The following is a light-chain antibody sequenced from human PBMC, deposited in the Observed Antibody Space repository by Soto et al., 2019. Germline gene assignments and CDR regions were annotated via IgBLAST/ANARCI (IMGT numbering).Light chain of an antibody. CDR1: QGIGNG. J-gene: IGKJ5*01. Sequence: DLQMTQSPSSLAASVGDRVTITCRASQGIGNGLSWFQQKPGKAPKRLIYAASTLQSGVPSRFSGSRSGTEFTLTISSLQPEDFATYYCLRHNDYPITFGQGTRLEIK. CDR3: LRHNDYPIT. V-gene: IGKV1-17*01. CDR2: AAS.